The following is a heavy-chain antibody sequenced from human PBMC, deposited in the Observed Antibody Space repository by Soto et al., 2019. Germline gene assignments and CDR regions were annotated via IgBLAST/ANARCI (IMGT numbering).Heavy chain of an antibody. CDR2: IYYSGST. D-gene: IGHD3-16*01. J-gene: IGHJ5*02. CDR1: GGSISSYY. V-gene: IGHV4-59*01. CDR3: ARSQILYDYVRTYYNWFDP. Sequence: PSETLSLTCTVSGGSISSYYWSWIRQPPGKGLEWIGYIYYSGSTNYNPSLKSRVTISVDTSKNQFSLKLSSVTAADTAVYYCARSQILYDYVRTYYNWFDPWGQGTLVTSPQ.